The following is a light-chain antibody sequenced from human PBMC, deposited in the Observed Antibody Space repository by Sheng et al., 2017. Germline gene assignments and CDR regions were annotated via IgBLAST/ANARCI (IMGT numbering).Light chain of an antibody. CDR2: AAS. V-gene: IGKV1-9*01. Sequence: DIQLTQSPSFLSASVGDRVTITCRASHDITSYLAWYQQKPGKAPKLLIYAASTLQSGVPSRFSGSESGTEFTLTISSLQPEDFATCYCQQLNSYPLTFGQGTRLEIK. J-gene: IGKJ5*01. CDR3: QQLNSYPLT. CDR1: HDITSY.